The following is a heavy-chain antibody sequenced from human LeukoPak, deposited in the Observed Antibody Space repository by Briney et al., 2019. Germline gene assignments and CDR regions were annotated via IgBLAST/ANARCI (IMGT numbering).Heavy chain of an antibody. CDR3: ARGRRIQLWYDAFDI. CDR1: VYTFTGYY. V-gene: IGHV1-2*02. CDR2: INPNSGGT. D-gene: IGHD5-18*01. Sequence: ASVKVSCKASVYTFTGYYMHWVRQAPGQGLEWMGWINPNSGGTNYAQKFQGRVTMTRDTSISTAYMELSRLRSDDTAVYYCARGRRIQLWYDAFDIWGQGTMVTVSS. J-gene: IGHJ3*02.